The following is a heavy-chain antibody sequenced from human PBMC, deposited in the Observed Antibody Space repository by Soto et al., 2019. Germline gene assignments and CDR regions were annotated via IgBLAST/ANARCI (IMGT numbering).Heavy chain of an antibody. CDR2: ISAYNGNT. D-gene: IGHD3-10*01. CDR1: GYTFTSYA. CDR3: ARGPNYAWFGELFSNYCDY. V-gene: IGHV1-18*01. J-gene: IGHJ4*02. Sequence: GASVKVSCKASGYTFTSYAIGWVRQAPGQGLEWMGWISAYNGNTNYAQKLQGRVTMTTDTSTSTAYMELRSLRSDDTAVYYCARGPNYAWFGELFSNYCDYWGQGTLVTVSS.